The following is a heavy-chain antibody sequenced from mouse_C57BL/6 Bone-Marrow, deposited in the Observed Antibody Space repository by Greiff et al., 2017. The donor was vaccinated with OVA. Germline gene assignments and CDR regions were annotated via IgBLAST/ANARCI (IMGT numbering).Heavy chain of an antibody. CDR1: GFSLTSYG. CDR2: IWGGGST. V-gene: IGHV2-9*01. J-gene: IGHJ4*01. D-gene: IGHD2-5*01. CDR3: YSLRYSNYEAMDY. Sequence: QVQLKESGPGLVAPSQSLSITCTASGFSLTSYGVDWVRQPPGKGLEWLGVIWGGGSTNYNSALMSRLSISKDNSKSQVFLKMNSLQTDDTAMDSYYSLRYSNYEAMDYWGQGTSVTVSS.